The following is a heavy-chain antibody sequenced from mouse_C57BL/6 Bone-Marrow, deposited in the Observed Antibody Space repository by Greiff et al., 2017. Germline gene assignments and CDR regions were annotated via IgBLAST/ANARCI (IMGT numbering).Heavy chain of an antibody. Sequence: EVQLQQSGAELVRPGASVKLSCTASGFNIKDDYMHWVKQSPEQGLEWIGWIDPENGDTEYASKFQGKATITEDTSSNTAYLQLSRLTSEDTAVYYCATEGWLRRGHFDVWGTGTTVTVSS. CDR3: ATEGWLRRGHFDV. CDR1: GFNIKDDY. V-gene: IGHV14-4*01. J-gene: IGHJ1*03. D-gene: IGHD2-2*01. CDR2: IDPENGDT.